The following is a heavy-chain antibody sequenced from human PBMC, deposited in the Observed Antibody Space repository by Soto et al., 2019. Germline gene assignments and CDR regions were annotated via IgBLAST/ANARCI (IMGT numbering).Heavy chain of an antibody. Sequence: SETLSLTCAVYGGSLSGYYWTWIRQPPGKGLEWIGEVNPGGITNYNPSLKSRVTISVDTSKNQFSLKLSSVTAADTAVYYCARGSSHPQRWRLDYWGQGTLVTVSS. D-gene: IGHD2-2*01. CDR2: VNPGGIT. J-gene: IGHJ4*02. CDR3: ARGSSHPQRWRLDY. V-gene: IGHV4-34*01. CDR1: GGSLSGYY.